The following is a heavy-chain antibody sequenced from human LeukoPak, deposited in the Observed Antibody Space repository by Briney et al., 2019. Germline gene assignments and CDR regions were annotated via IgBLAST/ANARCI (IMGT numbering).Heavy chain of an antibody. CDR3: ARNGWEVATIWGNYYMDV. D-gene: IGHD5-12*01. V-gene: IGHV1-18*01. J-gene: IGHJ6*03. CDR1: GYTFTSYG. CDR2: ISAYNGNT. Sequence: ASVKVSCKASGYTFTSYGISWVQQAPGQALEWMGWISAYNGNTNYAQKLQGRVTMTTDTSTSTAYMELRSLRSDDTAVYYCARNGWEVATIWGNYYMDVWGKGTTVTISS.